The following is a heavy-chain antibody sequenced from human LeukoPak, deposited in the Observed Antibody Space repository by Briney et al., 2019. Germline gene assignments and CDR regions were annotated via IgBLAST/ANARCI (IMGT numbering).Heavy chain of an antibody. CDR1: GFTFSSYS. CDR3: ARDQAYSSSAGDY. V-gene: IGHV3-21*01. Sequence: GGSLRLSCAASGFTFSSYSMNWVRQAPGKGLEWVSSISRSSSYIYYADSVKGRFTISRDNAKNSLYLQMNSLRAEDTAVYYCARDQAYSSSAGDYWGQGTLVTVSS. J-gene: IGHJ4*02. D-gene: IGHD6-13*01. CDR2: ISRSSSYI.